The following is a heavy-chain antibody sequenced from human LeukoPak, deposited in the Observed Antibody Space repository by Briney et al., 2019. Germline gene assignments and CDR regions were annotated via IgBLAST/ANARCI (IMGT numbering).Heavy chain of an antibody. D-gene: IGHD2-21*02. CDR3: ARGGIVVVTANRFDP. CDR2: IYYSGST. Sequence: SETLSLTCTVSGGSISSYYWSWIRQPPGKGLEWIGYIYYSGSTNYNPSLKSRVTISVDTSKNQFSLKLSSVTAADTAVYYCARGGIVVVTANRFDPWGQGTLVTVSS. J-gene: IGHJ5*02. V-gene: IGHV4-59*01. CDR1: GGSISSYY.